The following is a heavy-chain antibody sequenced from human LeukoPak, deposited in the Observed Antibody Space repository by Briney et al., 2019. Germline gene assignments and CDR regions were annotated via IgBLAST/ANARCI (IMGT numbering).Heavy chain of an antibody. CDR1: GFTFSNYA. Sequence: GGSLRLSCAASGFTFSNYAMSWVRQAPGKGLEWVSSLSDNGGSPYYADSVKGRFTISRDNSKNTLYLHMNSLRVEDTAVYYCARNGMVVPAANNWGQGTLVTVSS. J-gene: IGHJ4*02. CDR2: LSDNGGSP. D-gene: IGHD2-2*01. V-gene: IGHV3-23*01. CDR3: ARNGMVVPAANN.